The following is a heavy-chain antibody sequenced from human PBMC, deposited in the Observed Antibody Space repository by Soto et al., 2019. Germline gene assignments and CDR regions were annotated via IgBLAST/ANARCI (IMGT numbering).Heavy chain of an antibody. V-gene: IGHV3-74*01. CDR3: ARDSIAARPDY. J-gene: IGHJ4*02. Sequence: PGGSLRLSCAASGFTFSSYWMHWVRQAPGKGLVWVSRINSDGSSTSYADSVKGRFTISRDNAKNSLYLQVNSLRDEDTAVYYCARDSIAARPDYWGQGTLVTVSS. CDR1: GFTFSSYW. CDR2: INSDGSST. D-gene: IGHD6-6*01.